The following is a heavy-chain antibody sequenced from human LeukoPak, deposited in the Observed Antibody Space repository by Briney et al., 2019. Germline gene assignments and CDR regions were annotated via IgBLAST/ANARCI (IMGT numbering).Heavy chain of an antibody. CDR1: GYTFTGYY. CDR3: ARDNHYYYGMDV. Sequence: ASVKVSCKASGYTFTGYYMHWVRQAPGQGPEWMGWINPNSGGTNYAQKFQGRVTMTRDTSISTAYMELSRLRSDDTAVYYCARDNHYYYGMDVWGQGTTVTVSS. CDR2: INPNSGGT. D-gene: IGHD1-14*01. V-gene: IGHV1-2*02. J-gene: IGHJ6*02.